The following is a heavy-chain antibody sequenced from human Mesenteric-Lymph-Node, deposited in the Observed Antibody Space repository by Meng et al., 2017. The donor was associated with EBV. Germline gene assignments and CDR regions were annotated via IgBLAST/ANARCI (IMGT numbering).Heavy chain of an antibody. V-gene: IGHV4-61*01. Sequence: VQLQGSGPGLVRPSGTLPLSCTVSGDTDNDGNYYWSWIRQPPGKGLEWIAYIYYSGSTNFTPSLKSRAAISVDTSKNQFSLRLSSVTAADTAVYYCARTGRCSGDSCYYNWFDPWGQGTLVTVSS. CDR3: ARTGRCSGDSCYYNWFDP. J-gene: IGHJ5*02. CDR1: GDTDNDGNYY. D-gene: IGHD2-15*01. CDR2: IYYSGST.